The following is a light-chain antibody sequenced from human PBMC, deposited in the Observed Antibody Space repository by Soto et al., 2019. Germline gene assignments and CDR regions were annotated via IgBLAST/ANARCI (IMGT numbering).Light chain of an antibody. V-gene: IGKV3-20*01. J-gene: IGKJ3*01. CDR1: QSVSTNY. Sequence: EIVLTQSPGTLSLSPGDRATLSCRASQSVSTNYLAWYQQKLGQAPRLLIYGASSRATGIPDRFSGNGSGTDFTLTTSSLEPDDFAVYYCHQYGSNPFTFGPGTKVDIK. CDR3: HQYGSNPFT. CDR2: GAS.